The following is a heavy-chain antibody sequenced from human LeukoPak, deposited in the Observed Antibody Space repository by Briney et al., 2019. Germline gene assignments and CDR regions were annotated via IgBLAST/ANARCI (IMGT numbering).Heavy chain of an antibody. V-gene: IGHV3-20*04. CDR1: GFTFDDYG. CDR3: ARAYCSSTSCYGDYYYYYYMDV. CDR2: INWNGGGR. D-gene: IGHD2-2*01. Sequence: PGGSLRLSCAASGFTFDDYGMSWVRQAPGKGLEWVSGINWNGGGRGYADSVKGRFTISRDNAKNSLYLQMNRLRAEDTALYYCARAYCSSTSCYGDYYYYYYMDVWGKGTTVTVSS. J-gene: IGHJ6*03.